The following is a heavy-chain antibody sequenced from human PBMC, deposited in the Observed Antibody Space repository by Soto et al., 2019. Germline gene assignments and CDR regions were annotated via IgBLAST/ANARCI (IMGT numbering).Heavy chain of an antibody. Sequence: PSETLSLTCTVSGGSISSYYWSWIRQPPGKGLEWIGYIYYSGSTNYNPSLKSRVTISVDTSKNQFSLQLNSVTPDDTAVYYCARLIGNSWLDSWGQGTLVTVS. CDR2: IYYSGST. J-gene: IGHJ5*01. CDR1: GGSISSYY. CDR3: ARLIGNSWLDS. V-gene: IGHV4-59*08.